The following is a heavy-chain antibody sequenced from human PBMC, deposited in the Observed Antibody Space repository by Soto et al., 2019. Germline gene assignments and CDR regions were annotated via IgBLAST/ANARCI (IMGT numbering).Heavy chain of an antibody. CDR2: IFYTGST. Sequence: SETLSLTCTVSGGSVSNSRYYWSWIRQPPVEGLEWIAYIFYTGSTYYNPSLKSRVTISVDTSKNQFSLKLSSVTAADTAVYYCARALGQNSYDRKYYFDYWGQGTLVTVSS. CDR1: GGSVSNSRYY. V-gene: IGHV4-61*01. J-gene: IGHJ4*02. D-gene: IGHD5-18*01. CDR3: ARALGQNSYDRKYYFDY.